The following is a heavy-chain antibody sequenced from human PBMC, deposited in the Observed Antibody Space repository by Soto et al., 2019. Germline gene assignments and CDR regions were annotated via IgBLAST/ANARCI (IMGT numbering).Heavy chain of an antibody. CDR2: ITWTGKIT. D-gene: IGHD2-21*01. CDR1: GFTFDDFA. CDR3: AKGGPEAFCGGGRCYFES. V-gene: IGHV3-9*01. J-gene: IGHJ4*02. Sequence: EVHLVESGGGLAQPGRSLRLSCAASGFTFDDFAMHWVRRVPGKGLEWVSSITWTGKITGYADSVKGRFIISRDNAKNSHYLQMNSLRREDTALYYCAKGGPEAFCGGGRCYFESWGQGTQVTVSS.